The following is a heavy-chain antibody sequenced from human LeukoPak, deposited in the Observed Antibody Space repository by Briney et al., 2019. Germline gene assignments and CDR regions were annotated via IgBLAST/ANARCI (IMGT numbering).Heavy chain of an antibody. D-gene: IGHD3-3*01. Sequence: GGSLRLSCAASGFTFSSYAMHWVRQAPGKGLEWVAVKSYDGSNKYYADSVKGRFTISRDNSKNTLYLQMNSLRAEDTAVYYCARDPKYYDFWSGYYTGGLYYYGMDVWGQGTTVTVSS. J-gene: IGHJ6*02. V-gene: IGHV3-30-3*01. CDR1: GFTFSSYA. CDR2: KSYDGSNK. CDR3: ARDPKYYDFWSGYYTGGLYYYGMDV.